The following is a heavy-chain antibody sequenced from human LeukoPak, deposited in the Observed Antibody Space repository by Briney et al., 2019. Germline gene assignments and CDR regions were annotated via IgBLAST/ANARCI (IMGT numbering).Heavy chain of an antibody. CDR3: ARDRGTTVTTEVVWGHYYYVDV. D-gene: IGHD4-11*01. V-gene: IGHV1-18*01. Sequence: ASVKVSCRASGYTFTSYGISWVRQAPGQGLEWMGWISAYNGNTNYAQKLQGRVTMTTDTSTSTAYMELRSLRSDDTAVYYCARDRGTTVTTEVVWGHYYYVDVWGKGTTVTVSS. CDR1: GYTFTSYG. CDR2: ISAYNGNT. J-gene: IGHJ6*03.